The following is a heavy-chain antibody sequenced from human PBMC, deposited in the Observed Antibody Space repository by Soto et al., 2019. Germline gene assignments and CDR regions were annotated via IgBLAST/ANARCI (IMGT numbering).Heavy chain of an antibody. V-gene: IGHV1-18*01. J-gene: IGHJ6*02. D-gene: IGHD3-22*01. CDR1: GYTFTSYG. CDR3: AREGVGYYYDSSGYYPDYYYYGMDV. Sequence: ASVKVSCKASGYTFTSYGISWVRQAPGQGLEWMGWISPNNGNTNYAQKLQGRVTMTTDTSTSTAYMELSRLRSDDTAVYYCAREGVGYYYDSSGYYPDYYYYGMDVWGQGTTVTVSS. CDR2: ISPNNGNT.